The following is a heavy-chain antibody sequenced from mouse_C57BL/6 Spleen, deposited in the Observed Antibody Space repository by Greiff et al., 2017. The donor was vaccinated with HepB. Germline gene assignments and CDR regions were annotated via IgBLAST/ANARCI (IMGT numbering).Heavy chain of an antibody. J-gene: IGHJ1*03. V-gene: IGHV1-15*01. Sequence: VQLQQSGAELVRPGASVTLSCKASGYIFTDYEMHWVKQTPVHGLEWIGAIDPETGGTAYNQKFKGKAILTADKSSSTAYMELRSLTSEDSAVYYCTRGGEKNWYFDVWGTGTTVTVSS. CDR3: TRGGEKNWYFDV. CDR1: GYIFTDYE. CDR2: IDPETGGT.